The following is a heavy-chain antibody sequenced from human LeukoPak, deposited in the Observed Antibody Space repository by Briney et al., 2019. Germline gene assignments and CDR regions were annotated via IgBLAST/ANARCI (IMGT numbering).Heavy chain of an antibody. CDR3: ARLQYSFLYGSGSYGVDY. D-gene: IGHD3-10*01. Sequence: GGSLRLSCAASGFTFSSYWMSWVRQAPGKGLEWVANIKQDGSEKFCVDSVKGRFTISRDNAKNSPYLQMNSLRAEDTAVYYCARLQYSFLYGSGSYGVDYWGQGTLVTVSS. J-gene: IGHJ4*02. V-gene: IGHV3-7*01. CDR1: GFTFSSYW. CDR2: IKQDGSEK.